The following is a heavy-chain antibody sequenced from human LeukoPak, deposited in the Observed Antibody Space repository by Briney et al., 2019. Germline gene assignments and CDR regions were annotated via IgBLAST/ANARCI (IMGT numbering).Heavy chain of an antibody. J-gene: IGHJ4*02. D-gene: IGHD3-22*01. CDR3: GKDWRDWAEYYDSSGLDY. V-gene: IGHV3-30*04. CDR1: GFTFSSYA. Sequence: GGSLRLSCAASGFTFSSYAMHWVRQAPGKGLEWVAVISYDGSNKYYADSVKGRFTISRDNSKNTLYLQMNSLRDEDTAVYYCGKDWRDWAEYYDSSGLDYWGQGTLVTVSS. CDR2: ISYDGSNK.